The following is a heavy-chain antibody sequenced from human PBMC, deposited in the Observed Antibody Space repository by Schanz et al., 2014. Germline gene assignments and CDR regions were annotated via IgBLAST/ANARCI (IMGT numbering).Heavy chain of an antibody. V-gene: IGHV1-18*01. CDR2: MSYNGNT. Sequence: QVQLVQSGAEVKKPGASVKVSCKASGYPFSNYGISWLRQAPGQGFEWMAWMSYNGNTKYAQSLQGRITVTRDTSTSSSYMELRSPTSDDTAVYYCAREVPINAYWGQGTPVTVSS. CDR3: AREVPINAY. D-gene: IGHD1-1*01. CDR1: GYPFSNYG. J-gene: IGHJ4*02.